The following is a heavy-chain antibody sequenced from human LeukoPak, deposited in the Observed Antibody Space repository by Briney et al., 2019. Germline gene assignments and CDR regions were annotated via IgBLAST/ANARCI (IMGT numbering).Heavy chain of an antibody. V-gene: IGHV1-69*05. CDR2: IIPIFGTA. J-gene: IGHJ3*02. CDR1: GGTFSSYA. CDR3: ARDSLGYCSGGSCYSGAFDI. Sequence: SVKVSCKASGGTFSSYAISWVRQAPGQGLEWMGRIIPIFGTANYAQKFQGRVTITTDESTSTAYMELSSLRSEDTAVYYCARDSLGYCSGGSCYSGAFDIWGQGTTVTVSS. D-gene: IGHD2-15*01.